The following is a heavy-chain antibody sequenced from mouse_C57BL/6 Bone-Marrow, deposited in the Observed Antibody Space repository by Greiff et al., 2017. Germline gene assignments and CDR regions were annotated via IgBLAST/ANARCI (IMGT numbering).Heavy chain of an antibody. CDR1: GYTFTSYW. CDR2: IHPNSGST. CDR3: ARPFTTGALMDY. J-gene: IGHJ4*01. D-gene: IGHD1-1*01. V-gene: IGHV1-64*01. Sequence: VQLQQPGAELVKPGASVKLSCKASGYTFTSYWMHWVKQRPGQGLEWIGMIHPNSGSTNYNEKFKSKATLTVDKSSSTAYMQLSSLTSEDSAVYYCARPFTTGALMDYWGQGTSVTVSS.